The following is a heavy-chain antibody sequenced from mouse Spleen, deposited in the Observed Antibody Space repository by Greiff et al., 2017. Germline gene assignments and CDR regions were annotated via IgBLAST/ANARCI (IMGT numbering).Heavy chain of an antibody. Sequence: QVQLQQPGAELVKPGASVKLSCKASGYTFTSYWMQWVKQRPGQGLEWIGEIDPSDSYTNYNQKFKGKATLTVDTSSSTAYMQLSSLTSEDSAVYYCARGGVYGNYWGQGTLVTVSA. V-gene: IGHV1-50*01. J-gene: IGHJ3*01. D-gene: IGHD2-10*02. CDR1: GYTFTSYW. CDR2: IDPSDSYT. CDR3: ARGGVYGNY.